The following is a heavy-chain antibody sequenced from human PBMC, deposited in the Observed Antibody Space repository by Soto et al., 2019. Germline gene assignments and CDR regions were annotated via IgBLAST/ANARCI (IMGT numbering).Heavy chain of an antibody. V-gene: IGHV3-21*01. CDR2: ISSSSSYI. D-gene: IGHD5-12*01. J-gene: IGHJ6*02. Sequence: GGSLRLSCAASGFTFSSYSMNWVRQAPGKGLEWVSSISSSSSYIYYADSVKGRFTISRDNAKNSLYLQMNSLRAEDTAVYYCARVVRWLQPCHYGMDVWGQGNTGTVSS. CDR3: ARVVRWLQPCHYGMDV. CDR1: GFTFSSYS.